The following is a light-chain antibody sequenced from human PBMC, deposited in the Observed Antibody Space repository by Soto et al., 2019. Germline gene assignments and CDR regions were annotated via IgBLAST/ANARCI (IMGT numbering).Light chain of an antibody. CDR3: SSYTISSTLYV. CDR2: EVT. Sequence: QSALTQPASVSGSPGQSITISCTGTSSDIGSYNYVSWHQQHPGKAPKLIIYEVTNRPSGVSNRFSGSKSGNTASLTISGLQAEDEADYYCSSYTISSTLYVFGSGTQLTVL. V-gene: IGLV2-14*01. J-gene: IGLJ7*01. CDR1: SSDIGSYNY.